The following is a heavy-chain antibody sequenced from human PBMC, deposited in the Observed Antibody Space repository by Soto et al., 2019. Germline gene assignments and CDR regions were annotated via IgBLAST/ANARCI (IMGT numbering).Heavy chain of an antibody. CDR2: INDSGNI. Sequence: QVQLQQWGAGLLKPSETLALTCAVYGGSFSGYQWSWISQTPGKGLEWIGEINDSGNINYNPSLKSRVTILIDTPKKQISLKLSSATAADTAVYYCARGLILWFGELSRRGGYYYYMDVWGKGTTVTVSS. V-gene: IGHV4-34*01. CDR1: GGSFSGYQ. CDR3: ARGLILWFGELSRRGGYYYYMDV. J-gene: IGHJ6*03. D-gene: IGHD3-10*01.